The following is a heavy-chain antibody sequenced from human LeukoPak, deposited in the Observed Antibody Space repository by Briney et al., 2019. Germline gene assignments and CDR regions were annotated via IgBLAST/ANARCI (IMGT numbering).Heavy chain of an antibody. CDR1: GYTFIVYY. CDR3: AREGDSRVDY. Sequence: ASVKVSCKASGYTFIVYYIHWVRPAPGQGLEWMGRINPNTGGTIYAQKFQGRVTMTRDTSITTAHMELSGLRSDDTAMYFCAREGDSRVDYWGQGTLVTVSS. J-gene: IGHJ4*02. CDR2: INPNTGGT. D-gene: IGHD3-22*01. V-gene: IGHV1-2*06.